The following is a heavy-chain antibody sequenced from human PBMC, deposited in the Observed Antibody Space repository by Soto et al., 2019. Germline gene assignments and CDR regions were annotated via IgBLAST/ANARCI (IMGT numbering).Heavy chain of an antibody. J-gene: IGHJ6*02. CDR3: ARVGGVDYVWGSTAGYYYYGMDV. Sequence: QVQLVQSGAEVKKPGSSVKVSCKASGGTFSSYAISWVRQAPGQGLEWMGGIIPIFGTANYAQKFQGRVTNTAEACARSAYMARSSVRSEETAVYYCARVGGVDYVWGSTAGYYYYGMDVWGQGTTVTVSS. CDR1: GGTFSSYA. V-gene: IGHV1-69*01. D-gene: IGHD3-16*01. CDR2: IIPIFGTA.